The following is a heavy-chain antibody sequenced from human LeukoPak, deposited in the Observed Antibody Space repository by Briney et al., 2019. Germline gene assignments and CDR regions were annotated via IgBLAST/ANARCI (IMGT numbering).Heavy chain of an antibody. Sequence: GGSLRLSCAASGFTFSSYAMSWVRQAPGKGLEWVSAISGSGGSTYYADFVKGRFTISRDNSKNTLYLQMNSLGAEDTAVYYCAKMGITMIVVVPYYFDYWGQGTLVTVSS. V-gene: IGHV3-23*01. J-gene: IGHJ4*02. CDR1: GFTFSSYA. CDR3: AKMGITMIVVVPYYFDY. CDR2: ISGSGGST. D-gene: IGHD3-22*01.